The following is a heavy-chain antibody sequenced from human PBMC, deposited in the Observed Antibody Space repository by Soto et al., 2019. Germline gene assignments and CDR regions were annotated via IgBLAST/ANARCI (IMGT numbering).Heavy chain of an antibody. CDR1: GFTFSSYA. D-gene: IGHD3-16*02. CDR3: VKASTYEYVWGSFRYYFDN. V-gene: IGHV3-23*01. Sequence: GGSLRLSCAASGFTFSSYAMSWVRQAPGKGLEWVSGISGSGDRTHYADSVKGRFTISRDNFKNTLYLQMDSLRAEDTAVYYCVKASTYEYVWGSFRYYFDNWGQGTLVTVSS. CDR2: ISGSGDRT. J-gene: IGHJ4*02.